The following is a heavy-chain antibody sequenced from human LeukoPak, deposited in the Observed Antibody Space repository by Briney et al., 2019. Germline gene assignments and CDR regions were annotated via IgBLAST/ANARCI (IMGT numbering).Heavy chain of an antibody. J-gene: IGHJ4*02. CDR1: GFTFSSYG. CDR2: ISYGGSNK. V-gene: IGHV3-30*18. D-gene: IGHD5-12*01. CDR3: AKVNSGYDIYYFDY. Sequence: PGRSLRLSCAASGFTFSSYGMHWVRQAPGKGLEWVAVISYGGSNKCYADSVKGRFTISRDNSKNTLYLQMNSLRAEDTAVYYCAKVNSGYDIYYFDYWGQGTLVTVSS.